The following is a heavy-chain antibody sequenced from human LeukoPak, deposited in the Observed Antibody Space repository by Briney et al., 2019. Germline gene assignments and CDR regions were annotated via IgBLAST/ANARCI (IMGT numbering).Heavy chain of an antibody. J-gene: IGHJ4*02. CDR2: INHSGST. Sequence: PSETLSLTCAVYGGSFSGYYWSWIRQPPGKGLEWIGEINHSGSTNYNPSLKSRVTISVDTSKNQFSLKLSSVTAADTAVYYCARVALGGITIFGVATTRHAFDYWGQGTLVTVSS. CDR1: GGSFSGYY. CDR3: ARVALGGITIFGVATTRHAFDY. D-gene: IGHD3-3*01. V-gene: IGHV4-34*01.